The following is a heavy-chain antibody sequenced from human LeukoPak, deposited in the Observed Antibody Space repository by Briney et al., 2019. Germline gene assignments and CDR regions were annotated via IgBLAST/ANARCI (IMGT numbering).Heavy chain of an antibody. CDR3: ARDSASYGVDY. Sequence: GGSLRLSCAASGFTFSDYYVSWIRRAPGKGLEWVSYISSSSSYTNYADSVKGRFTISRDNAKNSLYLQMNSLRAEDTAVYYCARDSASYGVDYWGQATLVTVSS. CDR2: ISSSSSYT. J-gene: IGHJ4*02. CDR1: GFTFSDYY. D-gene: IGHD5-18*01. V-gene: IGHV3-11*06.